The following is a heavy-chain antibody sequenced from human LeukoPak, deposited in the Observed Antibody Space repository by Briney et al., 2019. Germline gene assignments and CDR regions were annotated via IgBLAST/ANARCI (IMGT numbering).Heavy chain of an antibody. V-gene: IGHV4-59*01. CDR2: IYSSGTT. J-gene: IGHJ4*02. CDR3: ARGEDYGGNEIDY. D-gene: IGHD4-23*01. Sequence: SEALSLTCTVSGGSISGYYWSWIRQPPGKGLEWIGYIYSSGTTNYNPSLKSQITISLDTSKNQFSLKLSSVTAADTAVYYCARGEDYGGNEIDYWGQGTLVTVSS. CDR1: GGSISGYY.